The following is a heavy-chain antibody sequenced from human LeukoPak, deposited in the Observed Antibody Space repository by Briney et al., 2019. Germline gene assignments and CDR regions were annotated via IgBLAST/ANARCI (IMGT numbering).Heavy chain of an antibody. J-gene: IGHJ3*02. CDR3: ARDPSGIAARPGAFDI. CDR1: GFTFSTSW. CDR2: INPDGSST. V-gene: IGHV3-74*01. D-gene: IGHD6-6*01. Sequence: GGSLRLSCAASGFTFSTSWMHWVRQAPGKGLVWVSRINPDGSSTNYADSVKGRFTISRDNSKNTLYLQMNSLRAEDTAVYYCARDPSGIAARPGAFDIWGQGTMVTVSS.